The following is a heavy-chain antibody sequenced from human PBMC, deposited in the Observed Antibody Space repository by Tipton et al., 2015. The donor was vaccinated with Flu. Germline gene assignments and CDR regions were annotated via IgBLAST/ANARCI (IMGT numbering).Heavy chain of an antibody. Sequence: SGFTFDDYAMHWVRQAPGKGLEWVSGISWNSGSIGYADSVKGRFTISRDNAKNSLYLQMNSLRAEDTALYYCAKGLHYYGMDVWGQGTTVTVSS. CDR1: GFTFDDYA. CDR2: ISWNSGSI. V-gene: IGHV3-9*01. J-gene: IGHJ6*02. D-gene: IGHD5-12*01. CDR3: AKGLHYYGMDV.